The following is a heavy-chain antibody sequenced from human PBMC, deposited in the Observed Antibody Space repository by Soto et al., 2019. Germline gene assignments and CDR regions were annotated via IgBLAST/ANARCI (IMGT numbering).Heavy chain of an antibody. CDR2: IGTAGDT. D-gene: IGHD3-10*01. CDR3: ARDRYYYGSGSFDGMDV. V-gene: IGHV3-13*01. J-gene: IGHJ6*02. CDR1: GFTFSSYD. Sequence: GGSLSLSCAASGFTFSSYDMHWVRQATGKGLEWVSAIGTAGDTYYPGSVKGRFTISRENAKNSLYLQMNSLRAEDTAVYYCARDRYYYGSGSFDGMDVWGQGTTVTVSS.